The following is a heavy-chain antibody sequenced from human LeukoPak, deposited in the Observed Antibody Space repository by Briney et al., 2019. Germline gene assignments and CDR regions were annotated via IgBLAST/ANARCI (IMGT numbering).Heavy chain of an antibody. Sequence: PSETLSLTCTVSGGSISSSSYYWGWIRQPPGKGLEWIGSIYYSGSTYYNPSLKSRVTISVDTSKNQFSLKLSSVTAADTAVYYCARSLPYYYYYYMDVWGKGTTVTISS. J-gene: IGHJ6*03. CDR3: ARSLPYYYYYYMDV. CDR1: GGSISSSSYY. V-gene: IGHV4-39*01. CDR2: IYYSGST.